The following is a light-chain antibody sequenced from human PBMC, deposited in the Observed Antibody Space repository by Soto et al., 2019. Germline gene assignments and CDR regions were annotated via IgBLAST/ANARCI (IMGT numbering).Light chain of an antibody. CDR3: SSYTGSSTYV. CDR1: SNDVGGYNY. CDR2: DVS. J-gene: IGLJ1*01. Sequence: HSVLTQPASVSGSPGQSITISCTGTSNDVGGYNYVSWYQQHPGKAPKLMIYDVSNRPSGVSNRFSGSKSANTASLTISGLQTEDESDYYCSSYTGSSTYVFGTGTKLTVL. V-gene: IGLV2-14*03.